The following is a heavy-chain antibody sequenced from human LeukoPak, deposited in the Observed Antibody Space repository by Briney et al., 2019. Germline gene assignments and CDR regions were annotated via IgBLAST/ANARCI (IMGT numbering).Heavy chain of an antibody. J-gene: IGHJ4*02. Sequence: SETLSLTCTVSGGSISSSDFYWGWIRQPPGKGLEWIGYMHHSGGTYYSPSFKSRLTISVDTSKNQFSLNLSSVTAADTAVYYCARIRVGATFDFWGQGTLVTVSS. CDR3: ARIRVGATFDF. V-gene: IGHV4-39*07. CDR1: GGSISSSDFY. D-gene: IGHD1-26*01. CDR2: MHHSGGT.